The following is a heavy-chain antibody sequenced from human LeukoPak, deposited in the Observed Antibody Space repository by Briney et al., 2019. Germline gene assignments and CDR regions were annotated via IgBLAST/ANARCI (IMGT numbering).Heavy chain of an antibody. Sequence: GGSLRLSCAASGFTFSNYVMSWVRQAPGKGLEWVSGISGSGESRYYADSVKGRFTISRDNSKNSLYLEMNSLRAEDTAVYYCATRPGYYFYFDYWGQGTLVTVSS. V-gene: IGHV3-23*01. J-gene: IGHJ4*02. CDR3: ATRPGYYFYFDY. CDR1: GFTFSNYV. D-gene: IGHD3-9*01. CDR2: ISGSGESR.